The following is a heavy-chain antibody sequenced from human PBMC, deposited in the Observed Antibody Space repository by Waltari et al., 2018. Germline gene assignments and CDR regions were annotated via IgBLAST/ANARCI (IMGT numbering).Heavy chain of an antibody. CDR1: GFTFSSYA. J-gene: IGHJ4*02. Sequence: EVQLLESGGGLVQPGGSLRLSCAASGFTFSSYAMSWVRPAPGKGQGWFSAISGSGGSTYYADSVKGRFTISRDNSKNTLYLQMNSRRAEDTAVYYCAKEETIVLMVYALDYWGQGTLVTVSS. CDR3: AKEETIVLMVYALDY. D-gene: IGHD2-8*01. CDR2: ISGSGGST. V-gene: IGHV3-23*01.